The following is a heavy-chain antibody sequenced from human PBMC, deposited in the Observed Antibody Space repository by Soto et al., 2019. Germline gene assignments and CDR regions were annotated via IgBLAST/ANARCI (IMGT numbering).Heavy chain of an antibody. D-gene: IGHD4-17*01. CDR2: IRSKSDGGTT. CDR1: GFTFNSAW. Sequence: EVQLVESGGGLVKPGASLRLSCAASGFTFNSAWMSWVRQAPGKGLEWVGRIRSKSDGGTTDCAAPVRGRFSISRDDSKNTLYLQMSRLEIEDTAVYYCTEGTSFWGQGTLVTVSS. J-gene: IGHJ4*02. V-gene: IGHV3-15*01. CDR3: TEGTSF.